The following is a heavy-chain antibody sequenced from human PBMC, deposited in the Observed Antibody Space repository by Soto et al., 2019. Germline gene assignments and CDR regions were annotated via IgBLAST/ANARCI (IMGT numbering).Heavy chain of an antibody. V-gene: IGHV4-39*01. CDR2: IYYSGST. CDR1: GGSISSSSYY. D-gene: IGHD3-22*01. Sequence: CTVSGGSISSSSYYWGWIRQPPGKGLEWIGSIYYSGSTYYNPSLKSRVTISVDTSKNQFSLKLSSVTAADTAVYYCARLKPSYYYDSSGYYYDYWGQGTLVTVSS. CDR3: ARLKPSYYYDSSGYYYDY. J-gene: IGHJ4*02.